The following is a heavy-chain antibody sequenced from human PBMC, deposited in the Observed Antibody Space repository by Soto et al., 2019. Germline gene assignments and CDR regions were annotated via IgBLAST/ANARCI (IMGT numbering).Heavy chain of an antibody. D-gene: IGHD5-18*01. CDR3: ARDIRGYSRGFDS. V-gene: IGHV4-59*01. J-gene: IGHJ4*02. Sequence: SETLSLTCTVSGGSISSYYWTWIRQPPGKGLEWIGYMYYSGSPNYNPSLKSRLTISVDTSKNQFSLKLSSVTAAGTAVYYCARDIRGYSRGFDSWGRGTLVTVSS. CDR1: GGSISSYY. CDR2: MYYSGSP.